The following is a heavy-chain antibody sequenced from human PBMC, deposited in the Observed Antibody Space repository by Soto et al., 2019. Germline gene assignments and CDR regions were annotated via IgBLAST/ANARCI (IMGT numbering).Heavy chain of an antibody. CDR2: IYHSGST. CDR3: VSSRGSAVPLDY. D-gene: IGHD1-26*01. J-gene: IGHJ4*02. Sequence: QLQLQESGSGLVKPSQTLSLTCAVSGGSISSGGYSWSWIRQPPGKGLEWIGYIYHSGSTDYNPSRKSRVNISVDRSQNHFSLKRRSVTAADTAVYSCVSSRGSAVPLDYWGQGTLVTVS. V-gene: IGHV4-30-2*01. CDR1: GGSISSGGYS.